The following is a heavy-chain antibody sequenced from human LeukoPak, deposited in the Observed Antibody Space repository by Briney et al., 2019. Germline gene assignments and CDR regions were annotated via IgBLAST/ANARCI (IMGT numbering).Heavy chain of an antibody. CDR1: GGSISSYY. CDR2: INHSGST. V-gene: IGHV4-34*01. CDR3: ARREGDTSMVRSFDY. J-gene: IGHJ4*02. Sequence: SETLSLTCTVSGGSISSYYWSWIQQPPGKGLEWIGEINHSGSTNYNPSLKSRVTISVDTSKNQFSLNLSSETAADTAVYYCARREGDTSMVRSFDYWGQGTLVTVSS. D-gene: IGHD5-18*01.